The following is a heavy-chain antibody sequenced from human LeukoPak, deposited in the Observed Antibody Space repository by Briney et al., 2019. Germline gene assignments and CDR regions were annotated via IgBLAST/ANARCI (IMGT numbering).Heavy chain of an antibody. CDR2: IYYSGST. J-gene: IGHJ3*02. D-gene: IGHD3-3*01. V-gene: IGHV4-31*03. Sequence: SQTLSLTCTVSGGSISSGGYYWSWIRQHPGKGLEWIGYIYYSGSTYYNPSLKSRVTISVDTSKNQFSLKLSSVTAADTAVYYCAITNGDFWSGYTAFDIWGQGTMVTVSS. CDR3: AITNGDFWSGYTAFDI. CDR1: GGSISSGGYY.